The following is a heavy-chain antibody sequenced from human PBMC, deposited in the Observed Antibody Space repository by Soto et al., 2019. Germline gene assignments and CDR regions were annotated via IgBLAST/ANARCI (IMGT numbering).Heavy chain of an antibody. CDR1: GFTFSDYY. D-gene: IGHD2-15*01. CDR3: ARDATVVVVVAATKHSIWFDP. CDR2: ISSSGSTI. Sequence: QVQLVESGGGLVKPGGSLRLSCAASGFTFSDYYMSWIRQAPGKGLEWVSYISSSGSTIYYADSVKGRFTISRDNAKNSRYLQMNSVRAEDTAVYYCARDATVVVVVAATKHSIWFDPWGQGTLVTVSS. J-gene: IGHJ5*02. V-gene: IGHV3-11*01.